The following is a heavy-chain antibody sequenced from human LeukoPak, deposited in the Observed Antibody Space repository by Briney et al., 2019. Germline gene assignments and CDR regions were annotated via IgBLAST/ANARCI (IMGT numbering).Heavy chain of an antibody. CDR2: INPNSGGT. CDR1: GYTFTGYY. V-gene: IGHV1-2*02. D-gene: IGHD3-16*01. Sequence: GASVKVSCKASGYTFTGYYMHWVRQAPGQGLEWMGWINPNSGGTNYAQKFQGRVTITADKSTSTAYMELSSLRSGDTAVYYCARDNDSRDPPHFDYWGQGTLVTVSA. J-gene: IGHJ4*02. CDR3: ARDNDSRDPPHFDY.